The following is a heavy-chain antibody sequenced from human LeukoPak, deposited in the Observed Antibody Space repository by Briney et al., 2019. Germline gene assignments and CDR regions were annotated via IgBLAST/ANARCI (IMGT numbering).Heavy chain of an antibody. CDR3: ARELSAPGDY. J-gene: IGHJ4*02. Sequence: GGSLRLSCAASGFTFSSYAMSWVRQAPGKGLGWVSAISGSGGSTYYADSVKGRFTISRDNAKNSLYLQMNSLRAEDTALYYCARELSAPGDYWGQGTLVTVSS. CDR1: GFTFSSYA. CDR2: ISGSGGST. V-gene: IGHV3-23*01.